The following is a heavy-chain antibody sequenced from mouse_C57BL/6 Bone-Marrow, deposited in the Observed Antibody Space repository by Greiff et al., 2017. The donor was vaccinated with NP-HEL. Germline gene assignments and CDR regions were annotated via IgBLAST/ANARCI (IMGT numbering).Heavy chain of an antibody. V-gene: IGHV1-15*01. CDR3: TRYGYYAY. Sequence: VKLQESGAELVRPGASVTLSCKASGYTFTDYEMHWVKQTPVHGLGWIGAIDPETGGTAYNQKFKGKAILTADKSSSTAYMELRSLTSEDSAVYYCTRYGYYAYWGQGTLVTVSA. CDR2: IDPETGGT. D-gene: IGHD2-3*01. J-gene: IGHJ3*01. CDR1: GYTFTDYE.